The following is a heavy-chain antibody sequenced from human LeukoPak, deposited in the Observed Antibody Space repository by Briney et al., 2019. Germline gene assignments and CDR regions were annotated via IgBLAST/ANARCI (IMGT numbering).Heavy chain of an antibody. Sequence: SETLSLTCTVSGGSFSGSYWSWIRQPPGKGLEWIGEINHSGTTNYNPSLASRVTVSVDTSMNQFSLNLTSVTAADTAVYFCARGIVYGSGSYYKAYYFDSWGQGTLVTVSS. CDR1: GGSFSGSY. D-gene: IGHD3-10*01. CDR3: ARGIVYGSGSYYKAYYFDS. J-gene: IGHJ4*02. V-gene: IGHV4-34*01. CDR2: INHSGTT.